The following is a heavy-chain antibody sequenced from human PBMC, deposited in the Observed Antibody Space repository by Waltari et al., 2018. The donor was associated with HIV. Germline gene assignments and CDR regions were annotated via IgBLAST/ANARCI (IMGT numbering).Heavy chain of an antibody. V-gene: IGHV4-34*01. CDR1: GGSFSGYS. CDR3: ARGWDIAVAAPNYYYYGMDV. D-gene: IGHD6-19*01. Sequence: QVQLQQWGAGLLKPSETLSLTCAVYGGSFSGYSWSWIRQPPGKGLEWIGEINHSGSTNYNPSLKSRVTISVDTSKNQFSLKLSSVTAADTAVYYCARGWDIAVAAPNYYYYGMDVWGQGTTVTVSS. J-gene: IGHJ6*02. CDR2: INHSGST.